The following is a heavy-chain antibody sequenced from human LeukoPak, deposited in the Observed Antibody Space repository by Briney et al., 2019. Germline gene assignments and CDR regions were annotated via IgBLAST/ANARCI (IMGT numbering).Heavy chain of an antibody. CDR2: MNPNSGNT. D-gene: IGHD1-26*01. CDR3: ARVGSGTPEDYFDY. Sequence: ASVKVSCKASGYTFTSYDIYWVRQATGQGLEWMGWMNPNSGNTGYAQKFQGRVTMTRNTSISTAYMELSSLRSEDTAVYYCARVGSGTPEDYFDYWGQGTLVTVSS. J-gene: IGHJ4*02. V-gene: IGHV1-8*01. CDR1: GYTFTSYD.